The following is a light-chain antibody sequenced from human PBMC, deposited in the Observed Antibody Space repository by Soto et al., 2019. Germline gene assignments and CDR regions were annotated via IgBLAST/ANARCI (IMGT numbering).Light chain of an antibody. V-gene: IGLV2-14*03. CDR1: SRDSGCNNY. CDR3: SSHTNDREV. Sequence: QAVLTQTASVSGXXXXSXXXXXXGSSRDSGCNNYVSWYRPLPGKAPKLIIYDVTNRPLGVSSRFSASKSGNTASLTISGLQAEDEADYYCSSHTNDREVFCGGTKLTVL. J-gene: IGLJ3*02. CDR2: DVT.